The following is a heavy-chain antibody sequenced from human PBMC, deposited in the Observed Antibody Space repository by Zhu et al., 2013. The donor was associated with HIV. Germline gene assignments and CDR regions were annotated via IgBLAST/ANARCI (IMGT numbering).Heavy chain of an antibody. D-gene: IGHD4-4*01. Sequence: VQLQESGPGLVKPSQTLSLTCTVSGGSISSGGYYWSWIRQHPGKGLEWIGYIYYSGSTYYNPSLKSRVTISVDTSKNQFSLKLSSVTAADTAVYYCARVGTQHYSKWGCGMDVWGQGDHGHRLL. V-gene: IGHV4-31*03. CDR1: GGSISSGGYY. J-gene: IGHJ6*02. CDR2: IYYSGST. CDR3: ARVGTQHYSKWGCGMDV.